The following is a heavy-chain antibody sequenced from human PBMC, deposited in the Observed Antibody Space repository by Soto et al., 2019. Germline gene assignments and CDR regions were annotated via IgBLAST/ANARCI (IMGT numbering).Heavy chain of an antibody. V-gene: IGHV3-23*01. D-gene: IGHD6-13*01. J-gene: IGHJ4*02. CDR3: AKAFIWAAAGTPTFDY. CDR1: GFTFSSYA. Sequence: GGSLRLSCAASGFTFSSYAMSWVRQAPGKGLEWVSAISGSGGSTYYADSGKGRFTISRDNSKNTLYLQMNSLRAEDTAVYYCAKAFIWAAAGTPTFDYWGQGTLVTVSS. CDR2: ISGSGGST.